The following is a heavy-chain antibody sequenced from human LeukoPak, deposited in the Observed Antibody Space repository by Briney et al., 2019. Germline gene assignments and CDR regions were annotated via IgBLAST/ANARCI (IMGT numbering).Heavy chain of an antibody. J-gene: IGHJ2*01. CDR1: GGSVSSGSYY. V-gene: IGHV4-61*01. D-gene: IGHD6-19*01. CDR3: ARMYSSGWYFDL. CDR2: IYYSGST. Sequence: SETLSLTCTVSGGSVSSGSYYWSWIRQPPGKGLEWIGYIYYSGSTNYNPSLKSRVTISVDTSKNQFSLKLSSVTAADTAVYYCARMYSSGWYFDLWGRGTLVTVSS.